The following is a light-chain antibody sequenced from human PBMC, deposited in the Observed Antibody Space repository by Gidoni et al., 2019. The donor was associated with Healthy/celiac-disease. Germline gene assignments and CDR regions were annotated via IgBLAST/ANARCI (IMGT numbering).Light chain of an antibody. CDR1: QGISSY. CDR3: QQYYSYPRT. CDR2: AAS. V-gene: IGKV1-8*01. J-gene: IGKJ1*01. Sequence: AIRMTQSPSSFSASTGDRVTITCRASQGISSYLAWYQQKPGKAPKLLIYAASTWQSGVPSRFSGSGSGTDFTLTISCLQSEDFATYYCQQYYSYPRTCGQGTKVEIK.